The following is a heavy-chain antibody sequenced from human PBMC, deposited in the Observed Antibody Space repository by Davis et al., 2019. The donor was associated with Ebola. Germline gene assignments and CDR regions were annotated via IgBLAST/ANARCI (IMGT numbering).Heavy chain of an antibody. J-gene: IGHJ6*02. CDR2: IPDDSVFT. Sequence: GESLKISCAASGFTFSDFHMSWTRQAPGKGLEWVSFIPDDSVFTTYAGSVKGRLTISRDNAKNSLYLQMNSLTAEDTGVYYCARDLAADARAMDVWGPGTTVTVSS. V-gene: IGHV3-11*06. CDR3: ARDLAADARAMDV. D-gene: IGHD6-13*01. CDR1: GFTFSDFH.